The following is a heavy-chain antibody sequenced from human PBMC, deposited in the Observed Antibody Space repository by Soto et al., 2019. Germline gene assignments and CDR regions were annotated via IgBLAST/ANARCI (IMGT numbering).Heavy chain of an antibody. D-gene: IGHD2-2*01. CDR3: TKERHQLVLRDFEI. V-gene: IGHV1-69*04. Sequence: SVKVSCKASGVTFSSYTISWVRQAPGQGLEWMGRIIPILGIANYAQKFQGGVTITADKSTSTDYMELSSLSSEEVAVYYCTKERHQLVLRDFEIWGQGTIVAVPS. J-gene: IGHJ3*02. CDR2: IIPILGIA. CDR1: GVTFSSYT.